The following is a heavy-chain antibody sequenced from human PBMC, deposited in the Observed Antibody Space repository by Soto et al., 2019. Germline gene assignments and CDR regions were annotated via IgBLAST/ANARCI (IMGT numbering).Heavy chain of an antibody. CDR1: GFTFSDYY. Sequence: QVQLVESGGGLVKPGGSLRLSCAASGFTFSDYYMSWIRQAPGKGLEWVSYISSSGSTTHYTDSVKGRFTISRDNAKNSLSLQINSLRAEDTAVYYCARIRVSTAGRHFDYWGKGTLVTVSS. CDR3: ARIRVSTAGRHFDY. CDR2: ISSSGSTT. D-gene: IGHD6-13*01. J-gene: IGHJ4*02. V-gene: IGHV3-11*01.